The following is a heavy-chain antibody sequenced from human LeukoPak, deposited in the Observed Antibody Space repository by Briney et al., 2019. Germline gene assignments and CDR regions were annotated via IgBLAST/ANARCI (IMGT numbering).Heavy chain of an antibody. V-gene: IGHV3-23*01. D-gene: IGHD3-3*01. CDR1: RFTFNTYA. J-gene: IGHJ5*02. CDR2: ISGSGGST. CDR3: ANAATYYDFWSGYWPSWFDP. Sequence: GGSLRLSCVASRFTFNTYAVNWVRQAPGKGLEWVSAISGSGGSTYYADSVKGRFTISRDNSKNTLYLQMNSLRAEDTAVYYCANAATYYDFWSGYWPSWFDPWGQGTLVTASS.